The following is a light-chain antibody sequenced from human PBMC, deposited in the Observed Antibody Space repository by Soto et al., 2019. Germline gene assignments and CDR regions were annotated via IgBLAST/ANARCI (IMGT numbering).Light chain of an antibody. V-gene: IGKV3-20*01. CDR3: QQFGSSPWT. J-gene: IGKJ1*01. Sequence: EIVLTQSPGTLSLSPGETATLSCGASQSVSSSYIAWYQQSPGQAPRLLIYGAYNRATGIPDRFSGNGSGRDFSLTISRLEPEDFAVYYCQQFGSSPWTFGQGTKVDIK. CDR1: QSVSSSY. CDR2: GAY.